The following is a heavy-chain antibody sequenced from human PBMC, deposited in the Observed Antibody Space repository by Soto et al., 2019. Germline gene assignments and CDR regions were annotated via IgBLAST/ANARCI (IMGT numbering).Heavy chain of an antibody. CDR3: TRDTTGPDDH. V-gene: IGHV3-74*01. Sequence: EVQLVESGGGLVQPGGSLRLSCAASGFTLSRYWVHWVRQVPGKGLVWVSRINPDGSTTNYADSVKGRFTVSRDNAKNTVYLHMNSLRAEDTAVYYCTRDTTGPDDHWGQGTLVTVYS. CDR2: INPDGSTT. CDR1: GFTLSRYW. D-gene: IGHD1-1*01. J-gene: IGHJ4*02.